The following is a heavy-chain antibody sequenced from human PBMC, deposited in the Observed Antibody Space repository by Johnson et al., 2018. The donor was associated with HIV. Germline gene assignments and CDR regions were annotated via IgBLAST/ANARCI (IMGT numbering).Heavy chain of an antibody. CDR3: SREQATLWFRASGAAFNI. D-gene: IGHD3-10*01. J-gene: IGHJ3*02. CDR1: GFTVSSNY. V-gene: IGHV3-66*01. CDR2: IYSGGST. Sequence: EVQLVESGGGFVKPGGSLRLSCAASGFTVSSNYMSWVRQAPGKGLEWVSVIYSGGSTYYAASVKGRFTISRDNSKNTLYLQMNSLRVEDTAGYYCSREQATLWFRASGAAFNIWGQGTTVTVSS.